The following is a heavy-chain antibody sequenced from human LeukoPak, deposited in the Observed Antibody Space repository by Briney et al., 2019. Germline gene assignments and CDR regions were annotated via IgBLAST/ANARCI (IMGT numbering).Heavy chain of an antibody. J-gene: IGHJ4*02. Sequence: GTSLRLSCTASGFTFSDYDMHWVRQAPGKGLEWVSLIIGSSGTTFYADSVKGRFTISRDKSKSTLYLQMNSLRAEDTAVYYCAKGAYDYIEIAYFDYWGQGSLVTVSS. V-gene: IGHV3-23*01. CDR3: AKGAYDYIEIAYFDY. CDR1: GFTFSDYD. D-gene: IGHD5-12*01. CDR2: IIGSSGTT.